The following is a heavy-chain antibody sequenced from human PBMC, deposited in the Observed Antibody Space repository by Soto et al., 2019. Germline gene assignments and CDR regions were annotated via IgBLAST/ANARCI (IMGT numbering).Heavy chain of an antibody. CDR3: AKDRALLRFLEWLLDDAFDI. J-gene: IGHJ3*02. V-gene: IGHV3-30*18. D-gene: IGHD3-3*01. CDR1: GFTFSSYG. Sequence: QEQLVESGGGVVQPGRSLRLSCAASGFTFSSYGMHWVRQAPGKGLEWVAVISYDGSNKYYADSVKGRFTISRDNSKNTLYLQMNSLRAEDTAVYYCAKDRALLRFLEWLLDDAFDIWGQGTMVTVSS. CDR2: ISYDGSNK.